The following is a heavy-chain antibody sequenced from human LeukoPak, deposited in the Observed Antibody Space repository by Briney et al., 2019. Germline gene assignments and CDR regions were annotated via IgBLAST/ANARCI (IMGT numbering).Heavy chain of an antibody. CDR3: ARGRAAAGYY. Sequence: SETLSLTCAVYGGSFSGYYWSWIRQPPGKGLEWIGEINHSGSTYYNPSLKSRVTISVDTSKNQFSLKLSSVTAADTAVYYCARGRAAAGYYWGQGTLVTVSS. D-gene: IGHD6-13*01. CDR2: INHSGST. CDR1: GGSFSGYY. J-gene: IGHJ4*02. V-gene: IGHV4-34*01.